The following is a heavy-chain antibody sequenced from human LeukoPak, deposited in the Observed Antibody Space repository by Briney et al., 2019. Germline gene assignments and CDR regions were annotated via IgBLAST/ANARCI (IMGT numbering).Heavy chain of an antibody. CDR2: SDPSGSST. V-gene: IGHV1-46*01. D-gene: IGHD3-3*02. CDR3: ARDSNPLDY. CDR1: GYSYY. J-gene: IGHJ4*02. Sequence: ASVKVPCKASGYSYYTHWVRQAPGQGLEWMGISDPSGSSTRYAQKFQGRVTMTRDTSTSTDYMELSSLKSEDTAIYYCARDSNPLDYWGQGTLVAVSS.